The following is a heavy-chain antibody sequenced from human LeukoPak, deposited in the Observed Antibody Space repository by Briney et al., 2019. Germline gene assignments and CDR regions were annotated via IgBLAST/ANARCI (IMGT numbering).Heavy chain of an antibody. CDR1: GYNFATYW. D-gene: IGHD3-3*01. J-gene: IGHJ4*02. Sequence: GESLKISCKGSGYNFATYWIGWVRQMPGKGLEWMGIIYPGDSDTRYKPSFQGQVTFSADKSISTAYLQWRSLQASDTAMYYCARLDGGVDHWDQGTLVTVSS. V-gene: IGHV5-51*01. CDR3: ARLDGGVDH. CDR2: IYPGDSDT.